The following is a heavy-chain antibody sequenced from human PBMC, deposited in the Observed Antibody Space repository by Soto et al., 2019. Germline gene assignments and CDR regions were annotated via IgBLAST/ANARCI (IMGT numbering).Heavy chain of an antibody. D-gene: IGHD1-20*01. V-gene: IGHV5-51*01. Sequence: PGESLKISCKGSGYSFTSYWIGWVRQMPGKGLEWMGIIYPGDSDTRYSPSFQGQVTISADKSISTAYLQWSSLKASDTAMYYCARPGITGTTLNAFDIWGQGTMVTVSS. CDR2: IYPGDSDT. J-gene: IGHJ3*02. CDR1: GYSFTSYW. CDR3: ARPGITGTTLNAFDI.